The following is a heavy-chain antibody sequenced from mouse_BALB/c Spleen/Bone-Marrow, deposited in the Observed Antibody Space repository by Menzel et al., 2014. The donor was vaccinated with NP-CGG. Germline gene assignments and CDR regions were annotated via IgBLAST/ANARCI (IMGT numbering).Heavy chain of an antibody. V-gene: IGHV1-9*01. CDR2: ILPGSGTA. D-gene: IGHD1-1*01. CDR3: AKASVVPYYFDF. J-gene: IGHJ2*01. CDR1: GYTFSNYW. Sequence: VKLVESGAELMKPGASVKISCKATGYTFSNYWIDWVKQRPGHGLEWIGEILPGSGTANYNEKFKGKATFTADTSSNTAYMQLSSLTSEDSALYYCAKASVVPYYFDFWGQDTTLTVSS.